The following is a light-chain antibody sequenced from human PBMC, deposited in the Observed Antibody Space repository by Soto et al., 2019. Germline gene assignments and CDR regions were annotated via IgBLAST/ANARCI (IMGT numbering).Light chain of an antibody. V-gene: IGLV1-40*01. Sequence: QSALTQPPSVSGAPGQRVTISCTGRSSNIGAGYDVHWYQQLPGTAPKLLIYGNSNRPSGVPDRFSGSKSGTSASLAITGLQAEDEADYYCQSYDSSLSGNVVFGGGTKLTVL. CDR3: QSYDSSLSGNVV. CDR2: GNS. CDR1: SSNIGAGYD. J-gene: IGLJ2*01.